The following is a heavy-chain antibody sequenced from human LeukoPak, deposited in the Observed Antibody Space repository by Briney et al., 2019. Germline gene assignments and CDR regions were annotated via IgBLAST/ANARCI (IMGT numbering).Heavy chain of an antibody. CDR1: GGSISGFY. D-gene: IGHD6-19*01. CDR3: ARGQWLPWDAFDI. CDR2: VYYSGST. V-gene: IGHV4-59*01. J-gene: IGHJ3*02. Sequence: SETLSLTCTVSGGSISGFYWSWIRQPPGKGLEWIGYVYYSGSTNYNPSLKSRVTLSVDMSKNQFSLKLTSVTAADTAVYYCARGQWLPWDAFDIWGQGTMVTVSS.